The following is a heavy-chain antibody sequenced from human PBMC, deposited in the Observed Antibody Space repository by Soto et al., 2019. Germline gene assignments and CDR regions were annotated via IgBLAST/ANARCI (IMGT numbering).Heavy chain of an antibody. V-gene: IGHV1-3*01. CDR3: ARSAISPFGGLIGPFDY. J-gene: IGHJ4*02. CDR2: INAGNGNT. CDR1: GYTFTGYA. D-gene: IGHD3-16*02. Sequence: GASVKVSCKASGYTFTGYAMHWVRQAPGQRLEWMAWINAGNGNTKYSQRFQGRVTITRDTSASTVYMELSSLRSEDTAVYYCARSAISPFGGLIGPFDYWVQGNLVTSPQ.